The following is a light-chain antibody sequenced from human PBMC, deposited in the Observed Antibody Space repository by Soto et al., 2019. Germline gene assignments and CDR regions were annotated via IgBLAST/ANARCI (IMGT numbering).Light chain of an antibody. J-gene: IGLJ2*01. CDR3: SSYTNQSSLI. CDR1: MRDVGAYNL. V-gene: IGLV2-14*01. CDR2: EVR. Sequence: QSALTQPASVSGSPGQSITISCAGTMRDVGAYNLVSWYQQHPGRAPQLIIYEVRNRPSGISFRFSGSKSGNTSSLTISGLQAEDDADYYCSSYTNQSSLIFGGGTKLTVL.